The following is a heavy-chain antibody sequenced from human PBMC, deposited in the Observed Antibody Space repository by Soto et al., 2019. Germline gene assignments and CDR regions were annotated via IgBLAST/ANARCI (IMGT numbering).Heavy chain of an antibody. Sequence: SLKISCAASGFTLDDYTMHWVRQAPGKGLEWVAGVGWNGGDIVYADSVKGRFTVSRDNTKNSLYLEMSSLRTEDTAIYYCAKDRAVVVPVSTSYFHYYGLDVWGQGTTVTVSS. V-gene: IGHV3-9*01. CDR1: GFTLDDYT. J-gene: IGHJ6*02. D-gene: IGHD2-2*01. CDR2: VGWNGGDI. CDR3: AKDRAVVVPVSTSYFHYYGLDV.